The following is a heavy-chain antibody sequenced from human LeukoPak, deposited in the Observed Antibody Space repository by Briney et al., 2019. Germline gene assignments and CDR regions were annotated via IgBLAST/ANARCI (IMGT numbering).Heavy chain of an antibody. D-gene: IGHD7-27*01. Sequence: ASVKVSCKASGYTFTGYYMHWVRQAPGQGLEWMGWINPNSGGTNYAQKFQGRVTMTRDTSISTAYMELSRLRSDDTAVYYCARSNWGSHRYYFDYWGQGTLVTVSS. V-gene: IGHV1-2*02. CDR1: GYTFTGYY. CDR2: INPNSGGT. CDR3: ARSNWGSHRYYFDY. J-gene: IGHJ4*02.